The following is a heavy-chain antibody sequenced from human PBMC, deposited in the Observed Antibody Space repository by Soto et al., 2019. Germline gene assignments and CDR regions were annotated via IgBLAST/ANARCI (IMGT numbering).Heavy chain of an antibody. Sequence: PGGSLRLSCAASGFTFSSYAMHWARQAPGKGLEWVAVISYDGSNKYYADSVRGRFTISRDNSKNTLYLQMNSLRAEDTAVYYCARELGEIVVVPAAINYWGQGTLVTVS. CDR1: GFTFSSYA. D-gene: IGHD2-2*01. V-gene: IGHV3-30-3*01. CDR3: ARELGEIVVVPAAINY. J-gene: IGHJ4*02. CDR2: ISYDGSNK.